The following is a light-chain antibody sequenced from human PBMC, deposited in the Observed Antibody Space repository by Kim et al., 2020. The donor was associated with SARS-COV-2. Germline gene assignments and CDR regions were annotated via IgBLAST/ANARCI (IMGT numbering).Light chain of an antibody. J-gene: IGKJ3*01. CDR3: QQTYISPFT. CDR1: QNINSH. CDR2: AAS. Sequence: DIQMTQSPSSLSASVGDRVTITCRTSQNINSHLNWYHQKPGRAPKLLIYAASTLQGGVPSRFSGSGSETDFTLTINSLQPEDFATYFCQQTYISPFTVGAGTKVDIK. V-gene: IGKV1-39*01.